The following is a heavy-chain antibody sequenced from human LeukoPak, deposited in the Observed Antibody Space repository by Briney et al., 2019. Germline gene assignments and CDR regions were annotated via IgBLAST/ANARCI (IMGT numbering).Heavy chain of an antibody. CDR1: GFTFSSYW. D-gene: IGHD3-22*01. CDR2: ISGSGGST. V-gene: IGHV3-23*01. J-gene: IGHJ4*02. Sequence: GGSLRLSCAASGFTFSSYWMSWVRQAPGKGLEWVSAISGSGGSTYYADSVKGRFTISRDNSKNTLYLQMNSLRAEDTAVYYCAKGGSYYDSSGSPYYFDYWGQGTLVTVSS. CDR3: AKGGSYYDSSGSPYYFDY.